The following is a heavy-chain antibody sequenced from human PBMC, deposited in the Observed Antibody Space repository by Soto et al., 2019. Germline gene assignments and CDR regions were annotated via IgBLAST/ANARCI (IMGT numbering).Heavy chain of an antibody. D-gene: IGHD6-19*01. V-gene: IGHV4-4*02. CDR1: GGSISSSNW. J-gene: IGHJ4*02. Sequence: QVQLQESGPGLVKPSGTLSLTCAVSGGSISSSNWWSWVRQPPGKGLEWIGEIYHSGSTNYNPAPKSRVTISVDKSKNQFSLKLSSVTAADTAVYYCARSFVYSSGWPYFDYWGQGTLVTVSS. CDR3: ARSFVYSSGWPYFDY. CDR2: IYHSGST.